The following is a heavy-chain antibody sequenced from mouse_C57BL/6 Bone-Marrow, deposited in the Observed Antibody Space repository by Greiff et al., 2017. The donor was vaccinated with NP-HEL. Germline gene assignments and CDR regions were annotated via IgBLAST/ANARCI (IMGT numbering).Heavy chain of an antibody. CDR1: GFTFSSYG. J-gene: IGHJ3*01. Sequence: EVLLVESGGDLVKPGGSLKLSCAASGFTFSSYGMSWVRQTPDKRLEWVATISSGGSYTSYPDSVKGRYTISSDNAKNTLYLQMTSVKSEDTAMYYCASRAYWGQGTLVTVSA. CDR3: ASRAY. V-gene: IGHV5-6*02. CDR2: ISSGGSYT.